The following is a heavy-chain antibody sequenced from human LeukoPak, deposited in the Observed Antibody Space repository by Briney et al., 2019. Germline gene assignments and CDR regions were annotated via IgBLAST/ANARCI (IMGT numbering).Heavy chain of an antibody. CDR1: GFTFSSFA. CDR2: ISGNGATT. J-gene: IGHJ4*02. D-gene: IGHD3-10*01. CDR3: AKWKYGSDFGYFDY. Sequence: RGSLRLSCAASGFTFSSFAMSWVRQVPGKGLEWVSGISGNGATTHHADSVKGRFTISRDNSKNTLYLQMNSLRAEDTAVYYCAKWKYGSDFGYFDYWGQGTLVTVSS. V-gene: IGHV3-23*01.